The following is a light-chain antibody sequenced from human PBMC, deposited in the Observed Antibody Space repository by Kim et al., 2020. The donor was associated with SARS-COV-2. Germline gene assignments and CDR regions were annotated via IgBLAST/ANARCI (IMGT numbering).Light chain of an antibody. Sequence: GRKVIIACSGSSSNIGNHYVSWYQQLPGTAPKLLIYDNNKRPSGIADRFSGSKSGTSATLGITGLQTGDEADYYCGTWDSSLSAVVFGGGTQLTVL. CDR1: SSNIGNHY. V-gene: IGLV1-51*01. CDR3: GTWDSSLSAVV. J-gene: IGLJ2*01. CDR2: DNN.